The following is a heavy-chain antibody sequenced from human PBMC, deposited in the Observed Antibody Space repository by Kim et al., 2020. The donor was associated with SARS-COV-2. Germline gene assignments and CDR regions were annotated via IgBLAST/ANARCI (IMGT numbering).Heavy chain of an antibody. CDR3: ARRRIYSYGYDY. Sequence: SETLSLTCTVSGGSISSSSYYWGWIRQPTGKGLEWIGSIYYSGSTYYNPSLKSRVTISVDTSKNQFSLKLSSVTAADTAVYYCARRRIYSYGYDYWGQGTLVTVSS. CDR1: GGSISSSSYY. D-gene: IGHD5-18*01. CDR2: IYYSGST. V-gene: IGHV4-39*01. J-gene: IGHJ4*02.